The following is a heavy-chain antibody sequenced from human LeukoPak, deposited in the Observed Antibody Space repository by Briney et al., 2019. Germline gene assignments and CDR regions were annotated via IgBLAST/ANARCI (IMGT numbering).Heavy chain of an antibody. Sequence: SQTLSLTCTVSGGSISSRSYYWSWIRQPAGTGLEWIGRIYTSGSANYNPSLKSRVTISLDTSKNQFSLRLSSVTAADTAVYYCARAVGSSESNWFDPWGQGTLATVSS. V-gene: IGHV4-61*02. CDR3: ARAVGSSESNWFDP. J-gene: IGHJ5*02. CDR1: GGSISSRSYY. D-gene: IGHD1-26*01. CDR2: IYTSGSA.